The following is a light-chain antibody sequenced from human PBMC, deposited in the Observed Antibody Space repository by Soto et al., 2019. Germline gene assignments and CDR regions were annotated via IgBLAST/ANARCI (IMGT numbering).Light chain of an antibody. V-gene: IGKV3D-20*01. CDR1: QSVSSSY. CDR3: QQYNSWPRT. CDR2: DAS. J-gene: IGKJ1*01. Sequence: EIVLTQSPATLSLSPGERATLSCGASQSVSSSYLAWYQQKPGLAPRLLIYDASSRATGIPDRFSGSGSGTDFTLTISRLEPEEFAVYYCQQYNSWPRTFGQGTKVEIK.